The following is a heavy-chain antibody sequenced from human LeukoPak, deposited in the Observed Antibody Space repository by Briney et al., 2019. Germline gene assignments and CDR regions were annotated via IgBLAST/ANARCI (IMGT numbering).Heavy chain of an antibody. CDR3: ARGRIASGAYYYYMDV. V-gene: IGHV4-34*01. D-gene: IGHD2-21*01. CDR1: GGSFSGYY. Sequence: SETLSLTCAVFGGSFSGYYWSWIRQPPGKGLEWIGEINHSGSTIYNPSFKSRVTISVDTSKNQVSLKLSSVTAADTAVYYCARGRIASGAYYYYMDVWGKGTTVTVSS. J-gene: IGHJ6*03. CDR2: INHSGST.